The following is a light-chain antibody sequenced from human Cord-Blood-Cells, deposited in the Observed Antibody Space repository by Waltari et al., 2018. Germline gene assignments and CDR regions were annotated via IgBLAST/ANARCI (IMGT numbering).Light chain of an antibody. Sequence: DIQMTQSPSSLSASVGDRVTITCQASQDTSNYLNWYQQKPVKAPKPLIYDASNLETGVPSRFSGSGSETDFTFTISSQQPEDIATYYCQQYDHLPPYTFGQGTKLEIK. V-gene: IGKV1-33*01. J-gene: IGKJ2*01. CDR1: QDTSNY. CDR3: QQYDHLPPYT. CDR2: DAS.